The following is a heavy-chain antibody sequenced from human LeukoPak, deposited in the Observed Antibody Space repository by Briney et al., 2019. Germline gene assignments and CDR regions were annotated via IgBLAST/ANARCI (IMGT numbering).Heavy chain of an antibody. D-gene: IGHD6-13*01. V-gene: IGHV4-30-4*07. J-gene: IGHJ4*02. CDR3: ARFSSIAAAFDY. CDR1: GGSISSGGYS. CDR2: IYYSGST. Sequence: PSETLSLTCAVSGGSISSGGYSWSWIRQPPGKGLEWIGYIYYSGSTYYNPSLKSRVTISVDTPKNQFSLKLSSVTAADTAVYYCARFSSIAAAFDYWGLGTLVTVSS.